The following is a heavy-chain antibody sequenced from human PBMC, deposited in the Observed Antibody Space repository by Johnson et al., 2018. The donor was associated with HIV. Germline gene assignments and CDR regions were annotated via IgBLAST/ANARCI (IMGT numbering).Heavy chain of an antibody. V-gene: IGHV3-30-3*01. CDR1: GFTFSSYA. Sequence: QVQLVESGGGVVQPGRSLRLSCAASGFTFSSYAMHWVRQAPGKGLEWVAVISYDGSNKYYADSVKGRFTISRDNSKNTMYLQINSLRAEDPAIYYCARAPANDAFDIWGQGTMVTVSS. J-gene: IGHJ3*02. CDR3: ARAPANDAFDI. CDR2: ISYDGSNK.